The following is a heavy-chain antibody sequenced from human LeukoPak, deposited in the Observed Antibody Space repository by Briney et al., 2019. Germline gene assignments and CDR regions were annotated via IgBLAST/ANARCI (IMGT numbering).Heavy chain of an antibody. CDR2: IYSGGST. Sequence: GGSLRLSCAASGFSVSSNHMSWVRQAPGKGLEWVLVIYSGGSTYYADSVKGRFTISRDNSKNTLYLQVNSLRAEDTAVYYCARDRGSSWTYSFDYWGQGTLVTVSS. V-gene: IGHV3-53*01. J-gene: IGHJ4*02. CDR1: GFSVSSNH. CDR3: ARDRGSSWTYSFDY. D-gene: IGHD6-13*01.